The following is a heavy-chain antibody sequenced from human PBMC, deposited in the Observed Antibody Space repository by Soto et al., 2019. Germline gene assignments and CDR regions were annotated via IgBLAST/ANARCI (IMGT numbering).Heavy chain of an antibody. CDR1: GFTFSSYG. CDR3: ARSATWAARVTGMDV. V-gene: IGHV3-33*01. D-gene: IGHD6-13*01. Sequence: GGALRLSCSASGFTFSSYGMHLVRPAPGKGLEWVAVIWYDGSNKYYADSVKGRFTISRDNSKNTLYLQMNSLRAEDTAVYYCARSATWAARVTGMDVWGQGTTVTVSS. CDR2: IWYDGSNK. J-gene: IGHJ6*02.